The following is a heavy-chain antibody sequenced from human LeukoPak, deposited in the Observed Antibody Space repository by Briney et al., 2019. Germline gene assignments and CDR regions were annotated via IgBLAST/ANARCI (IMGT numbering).Heavy chain of an antibody. J-gene: IGHJ5*02. V-gene: IGHV4-61*02. CDR1: GGSISSGSYY. CDR2: IYTSGST. D-gene: IGHD4-17*01. Sequence: SETLSLTCTVSGGSISSGSYYWSWIRQPAGKGLEWIGRIYTSGSTNYNPSLKSRVTISVDTSKNQFSLKLSSAAAADTAVYYCASGDYLWFDPWGQGTLVTVSS. CDR3: ASGDYLWFDP.